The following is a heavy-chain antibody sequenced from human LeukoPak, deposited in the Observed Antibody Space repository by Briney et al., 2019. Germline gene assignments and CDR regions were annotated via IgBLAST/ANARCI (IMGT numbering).Heavy chain of an antibody. CDR1: GFTLSSYA. CDR2: ISDSGNT. CDR3: AKAPVTTCRGAYCYPFDY. J-gene: IGHJ4*02. V-gene: IGHV3-23*01. D-gene: IGHD2-21*01. Sequence: GGSLRLSCAASGFTLSSYAMSWVRQAPGKGLEWVSAISDSGNTYHADSVKSRFTISRDSPKNTLFLQMNRLRPEDAAVYYCAKAPVTTCRGAYCYPFDYWGQGTLVTVSS.